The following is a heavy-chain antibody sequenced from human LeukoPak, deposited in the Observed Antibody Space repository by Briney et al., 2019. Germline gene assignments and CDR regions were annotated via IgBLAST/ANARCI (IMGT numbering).Heavy chain of an antibody. V-gene: IGHV1-24*01. CDR2: FDPEDGET. CDR3: ATGKSIVADYYYYGMDV. Sequence: GAPVKVSCKVSGYTLTELSMHWVRQAPGKGLEWMGGFDPEDGETIYAQKFQGRVTMTEDTSTDTAYMELSSLRSEDTAVYYCATGKSIVADYYYYGMDVWGQGTTVTVSS. J-gene: IGHJ6*02. D-gene: IGHD3-22*01. CDR1: GYTLTELS.